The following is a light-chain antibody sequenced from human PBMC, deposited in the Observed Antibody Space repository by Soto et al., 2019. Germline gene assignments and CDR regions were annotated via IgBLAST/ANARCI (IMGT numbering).Light chain of an antibody. Sequence: QSALTQPPSVSGSPGQSVTISCTGTSSDVGSYNRVSWYQQPPGTAPKLMIYEVSHRPSGVPDRFSGFKSGNTASLTISGLQAEDEADYYCSSYTNSSTHVVFGGGTKLTVL. CDR2: EVS. J-gene: IGLJ2*01. CDR3: SSYTNSSTHVV. V-gene: IGLV2-18*02. CDR1: SSDVGSYNR.